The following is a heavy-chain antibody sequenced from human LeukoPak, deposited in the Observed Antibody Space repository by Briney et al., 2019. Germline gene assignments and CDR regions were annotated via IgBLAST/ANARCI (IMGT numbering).Heavy chain of an antibody. CDR3: ARTHSSPNTAMVSYYYYYGMDV. Sequence: KTSETLSLTCTVSGGSISSYYWSWIRQPPGKGLEWIGYIYYSGSTNYNPSLKSRVTISVDTSKNQFSLKLSSVTAADTAVYYCARTHSSPNTAMVSYYYYYGMDVWGQGTTVTVSS. V-gene: IGHV4-59*01. CDR2: IYYSGST. J-gene: IGHJ6*02. D-gene: IGHD5-18*01. CDR1: GGSISSYY.